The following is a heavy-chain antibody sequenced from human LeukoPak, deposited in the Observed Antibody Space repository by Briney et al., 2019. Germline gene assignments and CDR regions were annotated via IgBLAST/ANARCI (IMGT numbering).Heavy chain of an antibody. V-gene: IGHV3-21*01. CDR2: ISSSSTYI. D-gene: IGHD1-26*01. CDR1: GFTFSSYA. CDR3: ARDQRGGTYSDY. J-gene: IGHJ4*02. Sequence: GGSLRLSCAASGFTFSSYAMSWVRQAPGKGLEFVSSISSSSTYIYYADSVKGRFTISRDDAKNSLYLQMNNLRAEDTALYYCARDQRGGTYSDYWGQGTLVTVSS.